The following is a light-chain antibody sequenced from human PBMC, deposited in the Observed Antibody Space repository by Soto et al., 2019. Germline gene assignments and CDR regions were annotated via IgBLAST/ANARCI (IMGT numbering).Light chain of an antibody. CDR2: DAS. V-gene: IGKV3-11*01. J-gene: IGKJ3*01. CDR1: QSFSSY. CDR3: HQRYNWPFT. Sequence: EIVLTQSPATLSLSPGERATLSCRASQSFSSYLAWYQQKPGQAPRLLIYDASNRATGIPARFSGSGSGTDFTLTISSLESEDFAVYYCHQRYNWPFTFGPGTKVDIK.